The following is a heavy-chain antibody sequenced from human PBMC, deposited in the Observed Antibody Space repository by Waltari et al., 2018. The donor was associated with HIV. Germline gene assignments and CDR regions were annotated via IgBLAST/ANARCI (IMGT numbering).Heavy chain of an antibody. D-gene: IGHD2-21*01. CDR1: GFTFGSYA. CDR2: IGVEGDRR. Sequence: VQLLESGGGLVQPGGSLRLSCVGSGFTFGSYALSWVRQAPGKGLGWVSAIGVEGDRRFYAGSVKGRFTISRDNSLDTVYLEMKNLRPEDTAVYFCAKDIGNVVVIAAGPSDSWGQGTPVTVSS. V-gene: IGHV3-23*01. CDR3: AKDIGNVVVIAAGPSDS. J-gene: IGHJ4*02.